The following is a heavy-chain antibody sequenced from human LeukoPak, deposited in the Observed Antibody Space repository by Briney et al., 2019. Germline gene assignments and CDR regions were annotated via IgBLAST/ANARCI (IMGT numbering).Heavy chain of an antibody. V-gene: IGHV4-34*01. J-gene: IGHJ5*02. D-gene: IGHD6-13*01. CDR2: INHSGST. Sequence: PSETLSLTCAVYGGSFSGYYWGWIRQPPGKGLEWIGEINHSGSTNYNPSLKSRVTISVDTSKNQFSLKLSSVTAADTAVYYCARRLRQQLVQYNWFDPWGQGTLVTVSS. CDR3: ARRLRQQLVQYNWFDP. CDR1: GGSFSGYY.